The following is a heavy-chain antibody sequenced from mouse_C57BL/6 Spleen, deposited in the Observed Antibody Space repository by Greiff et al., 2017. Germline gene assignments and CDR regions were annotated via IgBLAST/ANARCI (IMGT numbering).Heavy chain of an antibody. Sequence: EVQLVESGGGLVKPGGSLKLSCAASGFTFSSYTMSWVRQTPEKRLEWVATISGGGGNTYYPDSVKGRFTISRDNAKNTLYLQMSSLRSEDTALYYCARGVITTVVATRGAWFAYWGQGTLVTVSA. CDR1: GFTFSSYT. CDR3: ARGVITTVVATRGAWFAY. CDR2: ISGGGGNT. J-gene: IGHJ3*01. V-gene: IGHV5-9*01. D-gene: IGHD1-1*01.